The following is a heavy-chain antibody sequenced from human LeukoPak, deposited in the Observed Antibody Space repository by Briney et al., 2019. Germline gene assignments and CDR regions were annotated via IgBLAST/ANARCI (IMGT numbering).Heavy chain of an antibody. V-gene: IGHV3-53*01. Sequence: GGSLRLSCAASGFTVSSNYMSWVRQAPGKGLEWVSVIYSGGTTNYADSVKGRYTISRDNSKNTLFLQMNSLRAEDTAVYYCARGGYSSSWYHFDYWGQGTLVTVSS. CDR3: ARGGYSSSWYHFDY. CDR2: IYSGGTT. CDR1: GFTVSSNY. D-gene: IGHD6-13*01. J-gene: IGHJ4*02.